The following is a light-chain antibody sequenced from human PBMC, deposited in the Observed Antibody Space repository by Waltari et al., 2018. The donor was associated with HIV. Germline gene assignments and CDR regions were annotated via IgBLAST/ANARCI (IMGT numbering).Light chain of an antibody. CDR3: ASWDDNLSGWV. CDR2: RSD. Sequence: QSVLTQPPSASGPPGQSVSLSCSGNRSNLGSTYVYWYQHLPGTTPKVVIYRSDQRPSGVPDRFSGSNSGTSAALAISGLRSEDEAHYYCASWDDNLSGWVFGGGTKLTVL. J-gene: IGLJ3*02. CDR1: RSNLGSTY. V-gene: IGLV1-47*01.